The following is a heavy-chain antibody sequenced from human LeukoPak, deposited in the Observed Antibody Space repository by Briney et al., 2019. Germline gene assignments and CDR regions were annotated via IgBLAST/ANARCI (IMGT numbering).Heavy chain of an antibody. J-gene: IGHJ4*02. CDR1: GFTFSSYW. D-gene: IGHD1-26*01. V-gene: IGHV3-74*01. CDR2: INTDGSST. Sequence: GGSLRLSCAASGFTFSSYWMHWVRQAPGKGLVWVSRINTDGSSTSYADSVKGRFTISRDNAKNTLYLQMNSLRAEDTAVYYCAKEPGIVGANYFDYWGQGTLVTVSS. CDR3: AKEPGIVGANYFDY.